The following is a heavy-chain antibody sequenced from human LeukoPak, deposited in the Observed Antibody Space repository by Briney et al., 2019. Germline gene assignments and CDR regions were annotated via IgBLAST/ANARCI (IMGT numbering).Heavy chain of an antibody. V-gene: IGHV3-21*01. CDR2: ISDTGSGT. D-gene: IGHD3-9*01. Sequence: GGSLRLSCAASGVMFSSHGMSWVRQAPGKGLEWVSSISDTGSGTCYADSVKGRFTMSRDNAKNSLYLQMNSLRAEDTAVYYCAREGGDYDILTGDPSFDYWGQGTLVTVSS. CDR3: AREGGDYDILTGDPSFDY. CDR1: GVMFSSHG. J-gene: IGHJ4*02.